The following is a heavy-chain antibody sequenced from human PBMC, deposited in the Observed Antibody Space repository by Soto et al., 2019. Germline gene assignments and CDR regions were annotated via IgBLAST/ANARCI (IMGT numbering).Heavy chain of an antibody. CDR3: ARDRGGMDV. Sequence: EVQLEESGGGLVQPGRSLRLSCAASGFIFSNYEMNWVRQAPGKGLEWLSYISGGASTIYYADSVKGRFIISRDNAKKSLYLQMNSLRADDTAVYYCARDRGGMDVWGQGTMVTVSS. J-gene: IGHJ6*02. CDR1: GFIFSNYE. CDR2: ISGGASTI. V-gene: IGHV3-48*03.